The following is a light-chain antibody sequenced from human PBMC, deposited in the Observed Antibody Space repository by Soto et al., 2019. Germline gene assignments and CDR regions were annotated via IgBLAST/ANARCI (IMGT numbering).Light chain of an antibody. J-gene: IGKJ1*01. Sequence: DIQMTHSPSSLSASVVDRVTITCLASRSVSNYLNWYQQKPGKAPKLLIYAASSLQSGVPSRFSGSGSGTDFTLTIRSLQPEDFATYYCQQSHSIPLTFGQGTKVDIK. CDR1: RSVSNY. V-gene: IGKV1-39*01. CDR3: QQSHSIPLT. CDR2: AAS.